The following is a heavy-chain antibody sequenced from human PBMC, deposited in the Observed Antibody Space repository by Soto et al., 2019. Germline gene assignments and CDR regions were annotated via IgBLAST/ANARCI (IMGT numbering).Heavy chain of an antibody. CDR2: ISAYNGNT. J-gene: IGHJ3*02. D-gene: IGHD3-22*01. Sequence: ASLQVSCKSCCHTFTSCVISWFRQAPLQGLELMGWISAYNGNTNYAQKLQGRVTMTTDTSTSTAYMELRSLRSDDTAVYYCARDGRVYYYDSSGSDVAFDIWGQGTMVNVSS. CDR1: CHTFTSCV. V-gene: IGHV1-18*04. CDR3: ARDGRVYYYDSSGSDVAFDI.